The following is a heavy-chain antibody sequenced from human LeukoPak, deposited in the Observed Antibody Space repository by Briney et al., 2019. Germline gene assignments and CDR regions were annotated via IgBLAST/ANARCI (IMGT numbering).Heavy chain of an antibody. V-gene: IGHV4-39*01. CDR1: GGSISTSNYY. D-gene: IGHD6-13*01. CDR2: IYYSGST. CDR3: ARWGYSSSWTGALIDY. Sequence: SETLSLTCTVSGGSISTSNYYWGWIRQPPGKGLEWIGSIYYSGSTYYNPSLKSRVTISVDTSKNQFSLKLSSVTAADTAVYYCARWGYSSSWTGALIDYWGQGTLVTVSS. J-gene: IGHJ4*02.